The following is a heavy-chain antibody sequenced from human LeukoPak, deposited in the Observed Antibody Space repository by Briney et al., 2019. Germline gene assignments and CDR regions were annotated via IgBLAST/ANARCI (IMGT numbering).Heavy chain of an antibody. D-gene: IGHD2-21*01. Sequence: PGGSLRLSCAAYGLTVSGYEFNWVSQAPGQGREWVSYISSSGSSGSTMYYAEFVKGRFTTSRDNAKNSVYLQMSSLRLEDTAVYYCAIETENCGGDCFDYWGRGTVVTVSS. J-gene: IGHJ4*02. CDR3: AIETENCGGDCFDY. V-gene: IGHV3-48*03. CDR2: ISSSGSSGSTM. CDR1: GLTVSGYE.